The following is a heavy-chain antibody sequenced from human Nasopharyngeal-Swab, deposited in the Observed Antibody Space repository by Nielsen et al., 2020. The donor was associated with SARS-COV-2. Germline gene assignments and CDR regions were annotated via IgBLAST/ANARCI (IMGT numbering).Heavy chain of an antibody. CDR3: ARDTIGYCSSTSCYQYYYYYMDV. D-gene: IGHD2-2*01. CDR2: ISHSGST. J-gene: IGHJ6*03. V-gene: IGHV4-34*01. Sequence: WIRQPPGKWLEWIGDISHSGSTNYNPSLKSRVTISVDTSKNQFSLKLSSVTAADTAVYYCARDTIGYCSSTSCYQYYYYYMDVWGKGTTVTVSS.